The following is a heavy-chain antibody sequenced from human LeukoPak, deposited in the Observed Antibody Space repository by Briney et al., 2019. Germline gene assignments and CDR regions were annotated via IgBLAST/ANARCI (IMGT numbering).Heavy chain of an antibody. CDR3: ARGFFTMIVVFDY. J-gene: IGHJ4*02. V-gene: IGHV3-66*01. D-gene: IGHD3-22*01. CDR2: IYSGGST. CDR1: GFTVSNNY. Sequence: PGGSLRLSCAASGFTVSNNYMSWVRQAPGKGLEWVSVIYSGGSTYYADSVKGRFTISRDNSKNTLYLQMNSLRAEDTAVYYCARGFFTMIVVFDYWGQGTLVTVSS.